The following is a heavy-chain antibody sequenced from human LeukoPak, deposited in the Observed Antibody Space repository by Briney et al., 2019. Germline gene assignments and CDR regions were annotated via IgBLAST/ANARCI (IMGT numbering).Heavy chain of an antibody. D-gene: IGHD6-25*01. CDR1: GFTFSRYA. CDR3: ARARTAAAGLFDY. J-gene: IGHJ4*02. V-gene: IGHV3-23*01. CDR2: ISGSGGGT. Sequence: GGSLRLSCAASGFTFSRYAMSWVRQAPGKGLEWVSVISGSGGGTYYADSVKGRFTISRDNSRNTLYLQMNSLRAEDTAVYYCARARTAAAGLFDYWGQGTLVTVSS.